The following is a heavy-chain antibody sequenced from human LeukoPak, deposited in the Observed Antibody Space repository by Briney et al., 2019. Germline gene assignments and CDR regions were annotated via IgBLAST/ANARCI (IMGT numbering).Heavy chain of an antibody. Sequence: SETLSLTCTLSGGSISNTNYYWGWVRQPPGKGLEWIGTIYYTGATYYNPSLNSRVTISVDTSKNQFSLRLNSVTAADTAEYYCARHPRVNDQQCNWFDPWGQGTLVTVSS. CDR3: ARHPRVNDQQCNWFDP. CDR2: IYYTGAT. D-gene: IGHD2-2*01. J-gene: IGHJ5*02. V-gene: IGHV4-39*01. CDR1: GGSISNTNYY.